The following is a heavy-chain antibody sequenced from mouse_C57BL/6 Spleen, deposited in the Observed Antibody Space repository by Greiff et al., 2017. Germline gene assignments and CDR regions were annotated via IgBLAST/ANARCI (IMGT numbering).Heavy chain of an antibody. CDR1: GFSITSYG. V-gene: IGHV2-2*01. CDR3: AGKGGSGYVFAY. J-gene: IGHJ3*01. Sequence: QVQLQQSGPGLVQPSQSLSITCTVTGFSITSYGLHWVRQSPGNGLEWLGVIWCGGSTDYNAAFISRLSITKDNSKSQVFFKMNSPQADDTAIYYCAGKGGSGYVFAYWGQGTLVTVSA. CDR2: IWCGGST. D-gene: IGHD1-1*01.